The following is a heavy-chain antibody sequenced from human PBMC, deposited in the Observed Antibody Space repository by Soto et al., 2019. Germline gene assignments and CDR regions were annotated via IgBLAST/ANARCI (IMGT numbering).Heavy chain of an antibody. V-gene: IGHV4-59*01. J-gene: IGHJ6*02. CDR1: GGSISSYY. Sequence: KSXETLSLNCTVSGGSISSYYWSGIRQPPGKGLEWIGYIYYSGSTNYNPSLKSRVTISVDTSKNQFSLKLSSVTAADTAVYYCARANRVRGVIPYGMDVWGQGTTVTVSS. D-gene: IGHD3-10*01. CDR2: IYYSGST. CDR3: ARANRVRGVIPYGMDV.